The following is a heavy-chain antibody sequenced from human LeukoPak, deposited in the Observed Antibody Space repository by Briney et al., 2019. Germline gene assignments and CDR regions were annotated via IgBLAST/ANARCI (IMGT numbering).Heavy chain of an antibody. Sequence: ASVKVSCKASGYTFTGYYMHWVRQAPGQGLEWMGWINPNSGGTNYAQKFQGRVTMTRDTSISTAYMELSRLRSDDTAVYYCARDESGWYHMIFDHWGQGTLVTVSS. CDR2: INPNSGGT. CDR3: ARDESGWYHMIFDH. J-gene: IGHJ4*02. D-gene: IGHD6-19*01. CDR1: GYTFTGYY. V-gene: IGHV1-2*02.